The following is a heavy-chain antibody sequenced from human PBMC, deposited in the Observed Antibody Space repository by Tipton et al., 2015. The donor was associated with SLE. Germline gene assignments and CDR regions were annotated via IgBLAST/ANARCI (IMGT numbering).Heavy chain of an antibody. D-gene: IGHD6-13*01. CDR2: INLGGST. CDR1: GGSISSYY. Sequence: TLSLTCTVSGGSISSYYWSWIRQPPGKGLAWIGEINLGGSTNYNPSLKTRLTMSVDASKNQFSLKLSSVTAADTAVYYCARDGGQRVISGTYDFYYYGLDVWGQGTTVTVSS. V-gene: IGHV4-34*01. CDR3: ARDGGQRVISGTYDFYYYGLDV. J-gene: IGHJ6*02.